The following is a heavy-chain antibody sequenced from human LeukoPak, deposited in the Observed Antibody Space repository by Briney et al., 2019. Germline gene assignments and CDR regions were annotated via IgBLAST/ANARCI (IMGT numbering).Heavy chain of an antibody. J-gene: IGHJ4*02. CDR3: ARQNDFWSGYYFY. V-gene: IGHV3-23*01. D-gene: IGHD3-3*01. CDR2: ISGSGGST. Sequence: GGSLRLSCAASGFTFSSYAMSWVRQAPGKGLEWASAISGSGGSTYYADSAKGRFTISRDNSKNTLYLQMNSLRAEDTAVYYCARQNDFWSGYYFYWGQGTLVTVSS. CDR1: GFTFSSYA.